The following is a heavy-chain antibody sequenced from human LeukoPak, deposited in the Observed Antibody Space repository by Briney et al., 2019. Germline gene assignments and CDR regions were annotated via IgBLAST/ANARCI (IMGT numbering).Heavy chain of an antibody. CDR1: GYTFTGYY. CDR2: INPNSGGT. D-gene: IGHD4-17*01. V-gene: IGHV1-2*02. J-gene: IGHJ4*02. Sequence: ASVKVSCKASGYTFTGYYMHWVRQAPGQGVEWMGWINPNSGGTNYAQKFQGRVTMTRDTSISTAYMELSRLRSDDTAVYYCARVLEDYGDYAPDYWGQGTLVTVSS. CDR3: ARVLEDYGDYAPDY.